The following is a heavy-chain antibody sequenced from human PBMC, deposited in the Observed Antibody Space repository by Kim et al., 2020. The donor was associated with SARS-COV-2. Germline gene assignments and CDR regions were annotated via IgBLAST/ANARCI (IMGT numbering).Heavy chain of an antibody. D-gene: IGHD4-17*01. CDR1: GYSFTSYW. CDR2: IYPGDSDT. CDR3: ARRHDYGGNTDRGGFDL. V-gene: IGHV5-51*01. J-gene: IGHJ2*01. Sequence: GESLKISCKGSGYSFTSYWIGWVRQMPGKGLEWMGIIYPGDSDTRYSPSFQGQVTISADKSISTTYLQWSSLKASDTAMYYCARRHDYGGNTDRGGFDLWGRGTLVTVSS.